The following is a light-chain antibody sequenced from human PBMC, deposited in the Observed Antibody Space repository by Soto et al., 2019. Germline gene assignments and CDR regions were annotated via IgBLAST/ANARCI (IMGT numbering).Light chain of an antibody. CDR2: AAS. CDR1: QSISIW. V-gene: IGKV1-5*01. CDR3: QQLNSYHTIT. Sequence: DIQMTQSPSTLSASVGDRVTITWGARQSISIWLAWYQQKPGKAPKLLIYAASTLQSGVPSRFRGSGSGTDFTLTISSLKTEDFATYYCQQLNSYHTITFGQGTRLEIK. J-gene: IGKJ5*01.